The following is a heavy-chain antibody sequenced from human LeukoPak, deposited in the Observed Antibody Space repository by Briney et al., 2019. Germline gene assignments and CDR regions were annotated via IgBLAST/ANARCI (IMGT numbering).Heavy chain of an antibody. CDR3: ATNDYGDYVDPFDI. Sequence: KTSETLSLTCTVSGGSISSYYWSWIRQPPGKGLEWIGYIYYSGSTNYNPSLKSRVTISVDTSKNQFSLELSSVTAADTAVYYCATNDYGDYVDPFDIWGQGTMVTVSS. CDR2: IYYSGST. CDR1: GGSISSYY. V-gene: IGHV4-59*01. D-gene: IGHD4-17*01. J-gene: IGHJ3*02.